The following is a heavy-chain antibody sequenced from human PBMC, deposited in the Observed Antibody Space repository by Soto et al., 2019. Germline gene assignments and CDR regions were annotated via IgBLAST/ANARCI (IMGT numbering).Heavy chain of an antibody. CDR1: GGAFIRYG. J-gene: IGHJ6*02. D-gene: IGHD2-2*01. CDR3: AGQPHDQEDYYNGMEV. CDR2: IIPIFGSP. V-gene: IGHV1-69*06. Sequence: QVQLVQSGAEVKKPGSSVKVSCTASGGAFIRYGISWVRQAPGQGLEWMGGIIPIFGSPNYAQRFKGRVTVSADISTNTAYMTSSRLNSEDTAVYYCAGQPHDQEDYYNGMEVWGQGTPVTVSS.